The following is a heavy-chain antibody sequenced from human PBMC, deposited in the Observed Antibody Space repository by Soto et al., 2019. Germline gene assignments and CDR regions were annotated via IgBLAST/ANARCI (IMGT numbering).Heavy chain of an antibody. D-gene: IGHD3-16*02. CDR2: IYYSGST. Sequence: SETLCLTCTVSDGYIGSYDWSWIRQTPGKGLEWIGYIYYSGSTNYNPSLKSRVTISVDTSKNQFSLKLSSVTAADTAVYYCARHPNYDYIWGSYRYDAFDIWGQGTMVTVSS. J-gene: IGHJ3*02. CDR1: DGYIGSYD. CDR3: ARHPNYDYIWGSYRYDAFDI. V-gene: IGHV4-59*08.